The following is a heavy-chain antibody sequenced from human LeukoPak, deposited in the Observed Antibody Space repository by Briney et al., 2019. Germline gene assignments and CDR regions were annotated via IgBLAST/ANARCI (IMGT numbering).Heavy chain of an antibody. CDR3: ARDPYYDFWSGYYNRLYFDY. V-gene: IGHV1-2*06. J-gene: IGHJ4*02. CDR1: GYTFTGYY. D-gene: IGHD3-3*01. CDR2: INPNSGGT. Sequence: ASVKVSCKASGYTFTGYYMHWVRQAPGQGLEWMGRINPNSGGTNYAQKFQGRVTMTRGTSISTAYMELSRLRSDDTAVYYCARDPYYDFWSGYYNRLYFDYWGQGTLVTVSS.